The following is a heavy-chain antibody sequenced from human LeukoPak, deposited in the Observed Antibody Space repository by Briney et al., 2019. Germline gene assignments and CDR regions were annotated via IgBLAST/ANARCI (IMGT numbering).Heavy chain of an antibody. CDR2: ISSSGSTI. Sequence: GGSLRLSCAASGFTFSSYEMNWVRQAPGKGLEWVSYISSSGSTIYYADSVKGRFTISRGISKNMLYLQMNSLRADDTAVYYCARDDTSNGYYEFGYWGQGTLVTVSS. J-gene: IGHJ4*02. D-gene: IGHD6-19*01. V-gene: IGHV3-48*03. CDR1: GFTFSSYE. CDR3: ARDDTSNGYYEFGY.